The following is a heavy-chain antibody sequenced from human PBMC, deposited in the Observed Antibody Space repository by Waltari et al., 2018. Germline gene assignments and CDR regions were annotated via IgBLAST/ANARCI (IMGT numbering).Heavy chain of an antibody. CDR2: FDPEDVET. CDR1: GYTLTELS. D-gene: IGHD6-13*01. V-gene: IGHV1-24*01. J-gene: IGHJ6*02. CDR3: ATGMAAGFYYYYYGMDV. Sequence: QVQLVQSGAEVKKPGASVKVSCKVSGYTLTELSMHWVRQAPGKGLEWMGGFDPEDVETIYEQKCQGRVTMTEDTSTDTAYMELSSLRSEDTAVYYCATGMAAGFYYYYYGMDVWGQGTTVTVSS.